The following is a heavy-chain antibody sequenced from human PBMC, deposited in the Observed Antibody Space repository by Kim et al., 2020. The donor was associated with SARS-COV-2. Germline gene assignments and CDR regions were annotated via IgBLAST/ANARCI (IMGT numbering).Heavy chain of an antibody. D-gene: IGHD3-9*01. CDR3: AADILTGYSFDY. CDR1: GFTFSSYE. V-gene: IGHV3-48*03. Sequence: GGSLRLSCAASGFTFSSYEMNWVRQAPGKGLEWVSYISSSGSTIYYADSVKGRFTISRDNAKNSLYLQMNSLRAEDTAVYYCAADILTGYSFDYWGQGTLVTVSS. CDR2: ISSSGSTI. J-gene: IGHJ4*02.